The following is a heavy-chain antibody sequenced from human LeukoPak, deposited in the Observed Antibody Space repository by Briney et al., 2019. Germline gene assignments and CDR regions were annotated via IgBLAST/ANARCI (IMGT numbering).Heavy chain of an antibody. J-gene: IGHJ6*03. CDR2: IYTSGST. Sequence: SETLSLTCTVSGGSISSYYWSWIRQPPGEGLEWIGYIYTSGSTNYNPSLKSRVTISVDTSKNQFSLKLSSVTAADTAVYYCARSWSYYYYYYMDVWGKGTTVTVSS. D-gene: IGHD2-8*02. CDR3: ARSWSYYYYYYMDV. V-gene: IGHV4-4*09. CDR1: GGSISSYY.